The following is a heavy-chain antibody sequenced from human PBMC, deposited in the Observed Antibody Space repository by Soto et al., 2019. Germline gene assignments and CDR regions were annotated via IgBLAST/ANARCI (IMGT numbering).Heavy chain of an antibody. J-gene: IGHJ6*02. CDR1: GYTFSNYG. Sequence: QVQLVQSGGEVKRPGASVKVSCKTSGYTFSNYGITWVRQAPGQPLEWLGWISLYSDGTNYAQKFQGRVSITADEVTTTIYMELKGLRSEDTAVYYCATPARDFYGPFYQHSGLDVWGQGTRLTVSS. CDR3: ATPARDFYGPFYQHSGLDV. V-gene: IGHV1-18*01. CDR2: ISLYSDGT. D-gene: IGHD3-16*01.